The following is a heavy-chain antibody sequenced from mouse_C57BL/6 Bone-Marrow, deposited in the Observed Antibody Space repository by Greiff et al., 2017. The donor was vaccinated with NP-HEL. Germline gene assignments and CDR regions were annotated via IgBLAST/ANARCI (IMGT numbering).Heavy chain of an antibody. CDR2: IYPRSGTT. D-gene: IGHD1-1*01. V-gene: IGHV1-81*01. J-gene: IGHJ2*01. CDR1: GYTFTSYG. CDR3: ASGGIYYYFDY. Sequence: QVQLQQSGAELARPGASVKLSCKASGYTFTSYGISWVKQRTGQGLEWIGEIYPRSGTTYYNEKFKGKATLTADKSSSTAYMELRSLTSEDSAVYFCASGGIYYYFDYWGQGTTLTVSS.